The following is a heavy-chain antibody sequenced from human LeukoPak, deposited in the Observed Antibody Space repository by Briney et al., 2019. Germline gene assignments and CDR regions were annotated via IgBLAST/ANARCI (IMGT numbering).Heavy chain of an antibody. J-gene: IGHJ2*01. CDR2: ISGSGDST. CDR3: ARNVSGQYFDI. V-gene: IGHV3-23*01. CDR1: GFTFSSYA. D-gene: IGHD2/OR15-2a*01. Sequence: PGGSLRLSCAASGFTFSSYAMNWVRQAPGKGLECISAISGSGDSTYYADSVKGRLTISRDNSKNTLYLQMNSLRAEDTAVYYCARNVSGQYFDIWGRGTLVTVSS.